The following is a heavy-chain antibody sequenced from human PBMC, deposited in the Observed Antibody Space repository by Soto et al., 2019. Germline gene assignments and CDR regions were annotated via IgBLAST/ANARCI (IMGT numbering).Heavy chain of an antibody. CDR3: ASQKKLERRSMGFGY. J-gene: IGHJ4*02. Sequence: QVQLVESGGGLVKPGGSLRLSCAASGFIFSDYYMSWIRQAPGKGLEWVSYISSSGSTIYYADSVKGRFTISRDNAKNSLYLQMNSVRAEDTAVYDCASQKKLERRSMGFGYWGQGTLVTVSS. D-gene: IGHD1-1*01. CDR1: GFIFSDYY. CDR2: ISSSGSTI. V-gene: IGHV3-11*01.